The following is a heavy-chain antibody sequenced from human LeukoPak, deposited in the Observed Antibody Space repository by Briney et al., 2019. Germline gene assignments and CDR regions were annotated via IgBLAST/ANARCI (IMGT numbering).Heavy chain of an antibody. V-gene: IGHV4-34*01. CDR2: INHSGST. CDR3: ARAEDYYYYRDV. CDR1: GGSFSGYY. Sequence: PSETLSLTCAFYGGSFSGYYLSWIRQPPGEGLEWIGEINHSGSTNYNPSLKSRVNISVDTSKNQFSLKLSSVAAADTAVYYCARAEDYYYYRDVWGKGTTVTVSS. J-gene: IGHJ6*03.